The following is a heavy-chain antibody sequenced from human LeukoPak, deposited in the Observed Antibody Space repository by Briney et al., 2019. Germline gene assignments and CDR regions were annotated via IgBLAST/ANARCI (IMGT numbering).Heavy chain of an antibody. Sequence: SVTVSCKASGYTFNNYGISWVRQAPGQGLEWMGGIIPIFGTANYAQKFQGRVTITADKSTSTAYMELSSLRSEDTAVYYCAREEMYYYDSSGSPFAYWGQGTLVTVSS. CDR2: IIPIFGTA. J-gene: IGHJ4*02. CDR3: AREEMYYYDSSGSPFAY. V-gene: IGHV1-69*06. CDR1: GYTFNNYG. D-gene: IGHD3-22*01.